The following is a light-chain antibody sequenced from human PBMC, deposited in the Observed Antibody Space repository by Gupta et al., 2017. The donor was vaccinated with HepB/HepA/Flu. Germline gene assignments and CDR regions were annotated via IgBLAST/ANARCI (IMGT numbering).Light chain of an antibody. Sequence: VTISCTGRSSNIGAGYDVHWYQQLPGTAPKLLIYGNSNRPSGVPDRFSGSKSGTSASLAITGLQAEDEADYYCQSYDSSLYVVFGGGTKLTVL. V-gene: IGLV1-40*01. J-gene: IGLJ2*01. CDR3: QSYDSSLYVV. CDR2: GNS. CDR1: SSNIGAGYD.